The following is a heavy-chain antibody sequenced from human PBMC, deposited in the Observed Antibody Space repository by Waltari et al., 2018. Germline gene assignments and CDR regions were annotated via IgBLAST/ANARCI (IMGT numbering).Heavy chain of an antibody. CDR3: TGYYGRGAFDI. Sequence: EVQLVESGGGLVHPGGSLRLSCEASGSTFSTFWMHWVRHLPGKGLVWVSHIKPDGTSTDYGDSVEGRFTISRDNAKNTLYLQMNSLRAASIDYDILTGYYGRGAFDIWGQGTMVTVSS. V-gene: IGHV3-74*01. D-gene: IGHD3-9*01. CDR1: GSTFSTFW. CDR2: IKPDGTST. J-gene: IGHJ3*02.